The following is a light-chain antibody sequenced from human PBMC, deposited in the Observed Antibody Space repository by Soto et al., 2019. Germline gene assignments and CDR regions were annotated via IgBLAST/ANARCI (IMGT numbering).Light chain of an antibody. CDR2: GAS. CDR3: QQYGNSHQT. V-gene: IGKV3-20*01. CDR1: QSVNSSY. Sequence: EIVLTQSPGTLSLSPGERVTLSCRASQSVNSSYLAWYQHKPGQAPRLLIYGASTRATGIPDRFSGSGSGKEFNLTIARLEPGDFAVYYCQQYGNSHQTFGQATKLDIK. J-gene: IGKJ1*01.